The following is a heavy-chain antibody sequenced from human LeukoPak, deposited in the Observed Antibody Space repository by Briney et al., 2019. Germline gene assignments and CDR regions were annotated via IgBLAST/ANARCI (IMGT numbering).Heavy chain of an antibody. CDR2: INPSGGST. CDR1: GYTFTGYY. J-gene: IGHJ6*02. V-gene: IGHV1-46*01. CDR3: ARARYSSSSLYYYYDMDV. D-gene: IGHD6-6*01. Sequence: GASVKVSCKASGYTFTGYYMHWVRQAPGQGLEWMGIINPSGGSTSYAQKFQGRVTMTRDTSTSTVYMELSSLRSEDTAVYYCARARYSSSSLYYYYDMDVWGQGTTVTVSS.